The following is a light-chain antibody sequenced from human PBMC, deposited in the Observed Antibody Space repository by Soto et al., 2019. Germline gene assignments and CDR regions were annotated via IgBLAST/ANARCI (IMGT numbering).Light chain of an antibody. V-gene: IGKV3-20*01. CDR2: GAS. CDR3: HQFGSSPPAFT. CDR1: QSVSTRY. Sequence: ESMLTQSPGTLSLSPGERATLSCRASQSVSTRYLAWYQKKPGQAPRLLIYGASSRATVIPERFSGSGAGAAFLLTISRLEPEDFAVYYCHQFGSSPPAFTFGQGTKLEI. J-gene: IGKJ2*01.